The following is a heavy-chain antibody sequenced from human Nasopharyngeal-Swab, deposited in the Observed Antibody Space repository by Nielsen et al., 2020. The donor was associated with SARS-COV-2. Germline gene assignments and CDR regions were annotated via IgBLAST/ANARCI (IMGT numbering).Heavy chain of an antibody. CDR1: GGSFSGYY. D-gene: IGHD3-10*01. CDR3: ARGRSGYYYGSGSPPFDY. V-gene: IGHV4-34*01. CDR2: INHSGST. Sequence: LRLSCAVYGGSFSGYYWSWIRQPPGKGLEWIGEINHSGSTNYNPSLKSRVTISVDTSKNQFSLKLSSVTAADTAVYYCARGRSGYYYGSGSPPFDYWGQGTLVTVSS. J-gene: IGHJ4*02.